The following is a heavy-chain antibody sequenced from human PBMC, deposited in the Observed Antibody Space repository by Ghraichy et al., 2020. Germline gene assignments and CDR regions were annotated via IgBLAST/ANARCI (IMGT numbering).Heavy chain of an antibody. D-gene: IGHD3-3*01. V-gene: IGHV4-4*07. Sequence: SQTLSLTCTVSGVSIRSYYRSWIRQPAGKGLEWIGRIYVSGSTNYNPSLKSRVTLSLDTTNSRFALRLTSVTAADTAVYYCASRYFDFWGDSSGHAMDVWGQGRAGTV. CDR1: GVSIRSYY. J-gene: IGHJ6*02. CDR3: ASRYFDFWGDSSGHAMDV. CDR2: IYVSGST.